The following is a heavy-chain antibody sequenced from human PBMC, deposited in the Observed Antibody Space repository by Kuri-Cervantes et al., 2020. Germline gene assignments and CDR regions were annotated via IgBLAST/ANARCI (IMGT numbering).Heavy chain of an antibody. CDR3: ARGRDDAFDI. J-gene: IGHJ3*02. CDR1: GGSFSGYY. CDR2: INHSGST. Sequence: SETLSLTCAVYGGSFSGYYWSWIRQPPGRGLEWIGEINHSGSTNYNPSLKSRVTISVDTSKNQFSLKLSSVTAADTAVYYCARGRDDAFDIWGQGTMVTVSS. V-gene: IGHV4-34*01.